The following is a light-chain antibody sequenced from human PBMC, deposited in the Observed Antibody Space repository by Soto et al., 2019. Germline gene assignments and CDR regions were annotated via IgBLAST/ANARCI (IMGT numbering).Light chain of an antibody. V-gene: IGKV3-20*01. CDR3: HQYAASPLT. J-gene: IGKJ4*01. CDR1: QRVSSNY. Sequence: EIVLTQSSATLPLSPGERVTLSCRASQRVSSNYLAWYQQKSGQAPRLLIYRASTRSTGIPDRFSGSGSGTDFSLIIRRLEPADSAVYYCHQYAASPLTFGGGNKFEIK. CDR2: RAS.